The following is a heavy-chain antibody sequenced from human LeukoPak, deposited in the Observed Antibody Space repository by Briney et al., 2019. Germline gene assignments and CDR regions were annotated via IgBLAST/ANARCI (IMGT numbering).Heavy chain of an antibody. Sequence: GGSLRLSCAASGFTFSSYAMSWVRQAPGKGLEWVSAISGSGGSTYYADSVKGRFTISRDNSKNTLYLQMNSLRAEDTAVYYCAKVGIVVVTAASFDYWGQGTTVTVSS. V-gene: IGHV3-23*01. CDR1: GFTFSSYA. D-gene: IGHD2-21*02. CDR3: AKVGIVVVTAASFDY. CDR2: ISGSGGST. J-gene: IGHJ4*03.